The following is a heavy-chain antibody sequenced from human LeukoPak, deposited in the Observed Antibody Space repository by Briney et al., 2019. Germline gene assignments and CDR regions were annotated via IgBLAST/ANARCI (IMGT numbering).Heavy chain of an antibody. D-gene: IGHD4-17*01. CDR3: AKTPRFHGDYAWFDP. V-gene: IGHV3-23*01. CDR1: GFTFSSYG. CDR2: ISGSGGST. Sequence: GGSLRLSCAASGFTFSSYGMSWVRQAPGKGLEWVSAISGSGGSTYYADSVKGRFTISRDNSKNTLYLQMHSLRAEDTAVYYCAKTPRFHGDYAWFDPWGQGTLVTVSS. J-gene: IGHJ5*02.